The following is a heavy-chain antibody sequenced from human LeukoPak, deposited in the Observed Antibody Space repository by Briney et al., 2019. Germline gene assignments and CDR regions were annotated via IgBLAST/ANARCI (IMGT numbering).Heavy chain of an antibody. V-gene: IGHV3-66*01. CDR2: IYSGGST. Sequence: GGSLRLSCAASGFTVSSNCMSWVRQAPGKGLEWVSVIYSGGSTYYADSVKGRFTISRDNSKNTLYLQMNSLRAEDTAVYYCARDSPPGGDYATFVDYWGQGTLVTVSS. CDR3: ARDSPPGGDYATFVDY. J-gene: IGHJ4*02. CDR1: GFTVSSNC. D-gene: IGHD4-17*01.